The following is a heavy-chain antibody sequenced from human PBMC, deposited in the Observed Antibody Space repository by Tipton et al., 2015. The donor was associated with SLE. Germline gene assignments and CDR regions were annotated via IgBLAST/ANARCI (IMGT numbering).Heavy chain of an antibody. Sequence: LRLSCNVSGVSISSSYWSLIRQPAGKGLEWIGRIYTSGATDDNPSLKSRVTMSVDMSKKQIFLKMTSVTAADSAVYFCARVWLNNAFDIWGQGTRVTVSS. V-gene: IGHV4-4*07. CDR1: GVSISSSY. D-gene: IGHD2/OR15-2a*01. J-gene: IGHJ3*02. CDR2: IYTSGAT. CDR3: ARVWLNNAFDI.